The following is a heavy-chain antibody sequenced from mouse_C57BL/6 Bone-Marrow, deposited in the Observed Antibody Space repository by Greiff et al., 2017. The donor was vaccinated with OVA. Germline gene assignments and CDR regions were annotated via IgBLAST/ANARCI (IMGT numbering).Heavy chain of an antibody. V-gene: IGHV2-9-1*01. CDR2: IWTGGGT. Sequence: VQGVESGPGLVAPSQSLSITCTVSGFSLTSYAISWVRQPPGKGLEWLGVIWTGGGTNYNSALKSRLSISKDNSKSQVFLKMNSLQTDDTARYYWARNRGYYYGSNWYFDVWGTGTTVTVSS. CDR3: ARNRGYYYGSNWYFDV. J-gene: IGHJ1*03. CDR1: GFSLTSYA. D-gene: IGHD1-1*01.